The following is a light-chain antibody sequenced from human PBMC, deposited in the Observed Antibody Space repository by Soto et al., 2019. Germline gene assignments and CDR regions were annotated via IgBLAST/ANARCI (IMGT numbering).Light chain of an antibody. V-gene: IGLV2-14*01. Sequence: QSALTQPASVSGSPGQSITISCTGTNSDVGGYNYVSWYQQHPGKAPKLMVYEVSNRPSGVSDRFSGSKSGNTASLTISGLQAEDEAVYYCSSYTSSNALEVFGIGTKLTVL. J-gene: IGLJ1*01. CDR2: EVS. CDR3: SSYTSSNALEV. CDR1: NSDVGGYNY.